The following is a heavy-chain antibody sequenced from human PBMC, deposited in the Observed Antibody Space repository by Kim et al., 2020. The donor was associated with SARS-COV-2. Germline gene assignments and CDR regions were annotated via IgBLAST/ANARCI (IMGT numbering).Heavy chain of an antibody. J-gene: IGHJ4*01. D-gene: IGHD2-8*01. CDR3: SRGAGRIGYDARFDY. V-gene: IGHV3-53*01. CDR2: IYSSGST. CDR1: GFTVSSNY. Sequence: GGSLRLSCAASGFTVSSNYMSWVRQAPGKGLEWVSVIYSSGSTYYADAVKGRFTITRDNTKNKLYLQLNSLRGEDKAVYYCSRGAGRIGYDARFDYW.